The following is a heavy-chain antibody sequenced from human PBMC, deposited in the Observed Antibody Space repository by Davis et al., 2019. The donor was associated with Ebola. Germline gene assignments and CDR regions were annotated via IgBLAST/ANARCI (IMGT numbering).Heavy chain of an antibody. D-gene: IGHD2-15*01. J-gene: IGHJ4*02. V-gene: IGHV3-23*01. Sequence: PGGSLRLSCAASGFTFSSYAMSWVRQAPGKGLEWVSAISGGGGSTYYTDPVKGRFTISRDNSKNTLYLQMNSLRAEDTATYYCTRYCHYPDCSYFDCWGQGTVVAVSS. CDR2: ISGGGGST. CDR3: TRYCHYPDCSYFDC. CDR1: GFTFSSYA.